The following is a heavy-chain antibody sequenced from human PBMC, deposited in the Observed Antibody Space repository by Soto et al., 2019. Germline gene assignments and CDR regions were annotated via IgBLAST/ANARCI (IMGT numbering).Heavy chain of an antibody. CDR2: IYPGDSDT. CDR1: GYSFTSYW. V-gene: IGHV5-51*01. Sequence: GGSLRLSCKGSGYSFTSYWIGWVRQMPGKGLEWMGIIYPGDSDTRYSPSFQGQVTISADKSISTAYLQWSSLKASDTAMYYCARGRTGATFPFYYYYGMDVWGQGTTVTVSS. J-gene: IGHJ6*02. CDR3: ARGRTGATFPFYYYYGMDV. D-gene: IGHD1-26*01.